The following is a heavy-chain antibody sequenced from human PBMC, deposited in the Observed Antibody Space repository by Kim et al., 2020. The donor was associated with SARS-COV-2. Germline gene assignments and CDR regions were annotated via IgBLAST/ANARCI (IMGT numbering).Heavy chain of an antibody. D-gene: IGHD4-4*01. J-gene: IGHJ6*02. Sequence: QRFQGRVTMTRDTSISTAYMELSRLRSDDTAVYYCARAHYSNYYYYGMDVWGQGTTVTVSS. V-gene: IGHV1-2*02. CDR3: ARAHYSNYYYYGMDV.